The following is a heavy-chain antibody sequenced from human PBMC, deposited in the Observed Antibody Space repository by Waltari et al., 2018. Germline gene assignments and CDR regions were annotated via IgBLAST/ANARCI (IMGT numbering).Heavy chain of an antibody. Sequence: QVHLVESGGGVVQPGKSLRLSCVASGFIFRDYAMHWVRQTPGKGLRWVALISYDGVDKWYADSLKGRFTISRDNSKSTLYLQIDSLRSEDTAVYYCARDYNSLVDYWGQGILVTVSS. V-gene: IGHV3-30*01. D-gene: IGHD1-1*01. J-gene: IGHJ4*02. CDR1: GFIFRDYA. CDR2: ISYDGVDK. CDR3: ARDYNSLVDY.